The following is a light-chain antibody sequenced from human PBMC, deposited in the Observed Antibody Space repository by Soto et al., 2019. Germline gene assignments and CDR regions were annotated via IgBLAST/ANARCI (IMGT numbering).Light chain of an antibody. CDR1: QTVDSHF. CDR3: QQYGSSHLT. CDR2: GAS. V-gene: IGKV3-20*01. J-gene: IGKJ4*01. Sequence: EIVLTQSPGTLSLSPGERATLSCRASQTVDSHFLTWYQHKTGQAPRLLIYGASSRATGIPDRFSGSGSGTDFTLTISRLEPEDFAVYYCQQYGSSHLTFGGGTKVEIK.